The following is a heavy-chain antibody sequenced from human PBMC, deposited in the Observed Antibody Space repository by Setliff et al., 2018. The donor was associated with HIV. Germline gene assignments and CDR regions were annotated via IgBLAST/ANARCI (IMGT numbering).Heavy chain of an antibody. CDR1: GYSLTSYS. J-gene: IGHJ6*03. D-gene: IGHD3-3*01. CDR2: INPNTGNP. V-gene: IGHV7-4-1*01. CDR3: TRDHTPPPNYDFWSGQIDLRNIFYYMDV. Sequence: ASVKVSCKASGYSLTSYSINWVRQAPGQGLEWMGYINPNTGNPTYAQGFTGRFVFSVDTPVSTAYLQIFSPKAEDTAVYYCTRDHTPPPNYDFWSGQIDLRNIFYYMDVWGTGTQVTVSS.